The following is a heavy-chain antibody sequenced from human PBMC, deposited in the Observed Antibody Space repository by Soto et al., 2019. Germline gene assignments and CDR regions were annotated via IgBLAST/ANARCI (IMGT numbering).Heavy chain of an antibody. CDR2: IWYDGSNK. D-gene: IGHD3-16*01. J-gene: IGHJ6*02. V-gene: IGHV3-33*06. CDR1: GFTFSSYG. Sequence: PGGSLRLSCAASGFTFSSYGMHWVRQAPGKGLEWVAVIWYDGSNKYYADSVKGRFTISRDNSKNTLYLQMNSLRAEDTAVYYCAKEVGEGDRVFSLYYYYGMDVWGQGTTVTVSS. CDR3: AKEVGEGDRVFSLYYYYGMDV.